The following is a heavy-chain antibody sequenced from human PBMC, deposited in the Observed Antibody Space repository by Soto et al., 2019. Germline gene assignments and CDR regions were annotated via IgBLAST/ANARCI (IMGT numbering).Heavy chain of an antibody. CDR2: ITAYNGGT. V-gene: IGHV1-18*01. J-gene: IGHJ4*02. Sequence: ASVKVSCKASGYGFTTYGISWVRQAPGQGLEWMGWITAYNGGTKYAQRFQGRVTMATDTSTSTAYLELRSLRSDDTAVYYCARDPKYDVWSGSSRRALPECHFDYWGQGTLVTVSS. CDR3: ARDPKYDVWSGSSRRALPECHFDY. D-gene: IGHD3-3*01. CDR1: GYGFTTYG.